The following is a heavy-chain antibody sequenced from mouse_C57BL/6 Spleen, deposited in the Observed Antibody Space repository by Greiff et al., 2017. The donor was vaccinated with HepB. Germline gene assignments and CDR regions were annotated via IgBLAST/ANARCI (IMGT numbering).Heavy chain of an antibody. CDR3: AREDYDYLGWYFDV. V-gene: IGHV1-53*01. Sequence: QVQLQQPGTELVKPGASVKLSCKASGYTFTSYWMHWVKQRPGQGLEWIGNINPSNGGTNYNEKFKSKATLTVDKSSSTAYMELSSLTSEDSAVYYCAREDYDYLGWYFDVWGTGTTVTVSS. J-gene: IGHJ1*03. CDR1: GYTFTSYW. D-gene: IGHD2-4*01. CDR2: INPSNGGT.